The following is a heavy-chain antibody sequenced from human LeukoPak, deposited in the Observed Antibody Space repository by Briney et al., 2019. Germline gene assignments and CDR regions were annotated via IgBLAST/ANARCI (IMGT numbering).Heavy chain of an antibody. CDR1: GFTFSSYA. V-gene: IGHV3-23*01. J-gene: IGHJ4*02. CDR2: ISGSGGST. D-gene: IGHD2-15*01. CDR3: ARDLPRGSSNVAGY. Sequence: GGSLRLSCAASGFTFSSYAMSWVRQAPGKGLEWVSAISGSGGSTYYADSVEGRFTISRDNAKNSLYLQMNSLRAEDTAVYYCARDLPRGSSNVAGYWGQGTRVTVSS.